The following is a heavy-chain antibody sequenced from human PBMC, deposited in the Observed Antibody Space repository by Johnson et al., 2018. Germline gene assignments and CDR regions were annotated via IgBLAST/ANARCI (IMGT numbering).Heavy chain of an antibody. J-gene: IGHJ6*03. CDR1: GFTFSNYG. CDR3: AKGLGVVAATPLPRDYYMDV. CDR2: ISYDGSNK. V-gene: IGHV3-30*18. Sequence: QVQLVQSGGGVVQPGRSLRLSCAASGFTFSNYGMHWVRQAPGKGLEWVAVISYDGSNKYYADSVKGRFTISRDNSKNTLYLQMNSRRAEETAVYYCAKGLGVVAATPLPRDYYMDVWGKGTTVTVSS. D-gene: IGHD2-15*01.